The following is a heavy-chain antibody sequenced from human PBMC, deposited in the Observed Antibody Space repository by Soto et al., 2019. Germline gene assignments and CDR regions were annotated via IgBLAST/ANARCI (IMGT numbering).Heavy chain of an antibody. D-gene: IGHD1-7*01. V-gene: IGHV4-31*03. CDR2: IYYSGST. J-gene: IGHJ3*02. CDR3: ASQTPELRDAFDI. CDR1: GGSISSGGYY. Sequence: SETLSLTCTVSGGSISSGGYYWSWIRQHPGKGLEWIGYIYYSGSTYYNPSLKSRVTISVDTSKNQFSLKLSSVTAADTAVYYCASQTPELRDAFDIWGQGTMVIVSS.